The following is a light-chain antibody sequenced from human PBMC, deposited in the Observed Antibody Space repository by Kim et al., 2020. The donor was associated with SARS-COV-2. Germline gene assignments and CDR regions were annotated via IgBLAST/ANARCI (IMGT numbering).Light chain of an antibody. Sequence: SYELTQPPSVSVSPGQTASITCSGDKLGDKFASWYQQRPGKSPVLVIYQDTKRPSGIPDRFSGSNSGNTATLTISGTQAMDEADYYCQAWDSSTAVFGTGTKVTVL. CDR1: KLGDKF. CDR3: QAWDSSTAV. CDR2: QDT. J-gene: IGLJ1*01. V-gene: IGLV3-1*01.